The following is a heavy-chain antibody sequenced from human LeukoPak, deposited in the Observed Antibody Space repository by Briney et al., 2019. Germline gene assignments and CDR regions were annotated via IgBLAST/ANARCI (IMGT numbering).Heavy chain of an antibody. J-gene: IGHJ4*02. Sequence: GRSLRLSCAASGFTFSSYAMHWVRQAPGKGLEWVAVISYDGSNKYYADSVKGRFTISRDNSKNTLYLQMNSLRAEDTAVYYCARVFGYSEGYHEDYFDYWGQGTLVTVSS. CDR2: ISYDGSNK. D-gene: IGHD1-26*01. CDR3: ARVFGYSEGYHEDYFDY. CDR1: GFTFSSYA. V-gene: IGHV3-30*04.